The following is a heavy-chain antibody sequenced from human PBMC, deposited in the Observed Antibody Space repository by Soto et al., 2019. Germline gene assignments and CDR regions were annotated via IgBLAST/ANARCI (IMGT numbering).Heavy chain of an antibody. V-gene: IGHV3-23*01. D-gene: IGHD3-16*01. Sequence: EVQLLESGGGLVQPGGSLRLSCAASGFTVSSYAMSWVRQAPGKGLEWVSAISGSGSTYSADSVKGRFTISRDSSKNTVYLEMNSLRAEATAVYYCAKALRFTFTTGYYMDVWGRGTTVTVSS. CDR1: GFTVSSYA. CDR2: ISGSGST. CDR3: AKALRFTFTTGYYMDV. J-gene: IGHJ6*03.